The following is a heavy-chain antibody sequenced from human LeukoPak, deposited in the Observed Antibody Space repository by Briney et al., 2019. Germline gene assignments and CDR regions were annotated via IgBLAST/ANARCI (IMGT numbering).Heavy chain of an antibody. CDR2: ISSNGGST. D-gene: IGHD3-22*01. J-gene: IGHJ3*02. V-gene: IGHV3-64*01. Sequence: GGSLRLSCAASGFTFSSYAMHWVRQAPGKGLEYVSAISSNGGSTYYANSVKGRFTISRDNSKNTLYLQMGSLRAEDMAVYYCASLGAKNYYDSSGYRDIWGQGTMVTVSS. CDR3: ASLGAKNYYDSSGYRDI. CDR1: GFTFSSYA.